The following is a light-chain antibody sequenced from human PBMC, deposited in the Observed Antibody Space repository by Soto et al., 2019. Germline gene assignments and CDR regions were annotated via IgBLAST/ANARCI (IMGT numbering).Light chain of an antibody. CDR3: SSYTSSSTV. J-gene: IGLJ2*01. CDR1: SSDVGGYNY. CDR2: DVS. Sequence: QSVLTQPASVSGSPGQSITISCTGTSSDVGGYNYVSWYQQHPGKAPKLMIYDVSNRPSGVSNRFSGSKSGNTASLTISGLQAEDEADYYCSSYTSSSTVFGGGTKLTAL. V-gene: IGLV2-14*01.